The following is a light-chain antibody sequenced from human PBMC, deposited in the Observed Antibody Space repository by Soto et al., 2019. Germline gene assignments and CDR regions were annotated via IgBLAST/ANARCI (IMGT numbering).Light chain of an antibody. CDR1: SSDVGGSNH. CDR3: SSYATSSTLVL. J-gene: IGLJ3*02. Sequence: QSALTQPASVSGSPGQSITISCTGTSSDVGGSNHVSWYQQHPGKAPKLMIFDDSTRPSGVSNRFSGSKSGNAASLTISGLQAEDEADYYCSSYATSSTLVLFGGGTKLTVL. V-gene: IGLV2-14*01. CDR2: DDS.